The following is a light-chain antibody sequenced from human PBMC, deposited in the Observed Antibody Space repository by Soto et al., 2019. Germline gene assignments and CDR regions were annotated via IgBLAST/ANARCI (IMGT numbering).Light chain of an antibody. J-gene: IGLJ1*01. Sequence: QSVLTQPASVSGSPGQSITISCAGTSSDVGGYNYVSWYQHHPGKAPKLMIFDVSNRPSGVSNRFSSSKSGNTASLTISGLQPEDEADYYCSSYTTSNTRQIVFGTGTKV. CDR2: DVS. CDR3: SSYTTSNTRQIV. CDR1: SSDVGGYNY. V-gene: IGLV2-14*03.